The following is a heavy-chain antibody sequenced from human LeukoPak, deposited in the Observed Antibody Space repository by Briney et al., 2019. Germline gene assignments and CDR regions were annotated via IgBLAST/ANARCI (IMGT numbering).Heavy chain of an antibody. CDR1: GGSINSSCYY. Sequence: PSETLSLTCTVSGGSINSSCYYWGWVRQPPGKGLEWIGIMYYRGSTYYNPSLKSRVTISVDTSKNQFSLKLSSVTSADTAVYYCAREAGHQLSRRNYYAMDVWGQGTTVTVSS. D-gene: IGHD1-1*01. J-gene: IGHJ6*02. CDR3: AREAGHQLSRRNYYAMDV. CDR2: MYYRGST. V-gene: IGHV4-39*07.